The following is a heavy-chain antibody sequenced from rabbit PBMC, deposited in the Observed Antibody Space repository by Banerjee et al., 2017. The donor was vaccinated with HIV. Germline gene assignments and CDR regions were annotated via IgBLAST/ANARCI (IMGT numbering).Heavy chain of an antibody. CDR1: GFTLSSYW. CDR2: INSSSRNV. CDR3: ARDPGAFGDLPL. V-gene: IGHV1S43*01. Sequence: QEQLVESGGGLVQPEGSLTLTCKASGFTLSSYWMWWVRQAPGKGLEWIGCINSSSRNVVYASWATGRFTISRSTSLNTVDLKMTSLTAADTATYFCARDPGAFGDLPLWGPGTLVTVS. J-gene: IGHJ4*01. D-gene: IGHD5-1*01.